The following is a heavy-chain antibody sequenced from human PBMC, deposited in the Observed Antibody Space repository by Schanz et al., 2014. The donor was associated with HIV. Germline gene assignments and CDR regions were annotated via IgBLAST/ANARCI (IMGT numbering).Heavy chain of an antibody. V-gene: IGHV4-59*01. CDR2: IYYSGST. CDR1: GDSISFYY. Sequence: QVQLQESGPGLVKPSETLSLTCTVSGDSISFYYWSWIRQPPGKGLEWIGYIYYSGSTNYNPSLKSRVTISVDTSKNQFSLKLSSVTAADTAVYYCARAKWPPRSRHFDFWGQGNLVTVSS. D-gene: IGHD6-13*01. CDR3: ARAKWPPRSRHFDF. J-gene: IGHJ4*02.